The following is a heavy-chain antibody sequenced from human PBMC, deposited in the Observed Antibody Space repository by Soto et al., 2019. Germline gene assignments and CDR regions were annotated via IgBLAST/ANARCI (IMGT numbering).Heavy chain of an antibody. V-gene: IGHV4-4*02. Sequence: QVQLQESGPGLVKPSGTLSLTCAVSGGSISSSHWWTWVRQSPGKGLEYIGEISHSGTSNSNPSLQSRVPLSVDKSKDHLSLPLTSVTPADTAVYYCGRVVLTIPRGAFDAWGQGTLVIVSS. CDR2: ISHSGTS. CDR3: GRVVLTIPRGAFDA. J-gene: IGHJ3*01. CDR1: GGSISSSHW. D-gene: IGHD3-9*01.